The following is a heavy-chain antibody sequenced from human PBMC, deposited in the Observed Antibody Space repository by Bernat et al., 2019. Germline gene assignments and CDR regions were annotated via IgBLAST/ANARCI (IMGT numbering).Heavy chain of an antibody. D-gene: IGHD3-16*02. CDR1: GYSISSGYY. V-gene: IGHV3-11*04. CDR2: ISSSGSTI. CDR3: ARDSRSLLDP. Sequence: QVQLQESGPGLVKPSETLSLTCAVSGYSISSGYYWGWIRHPPGKGLEWVSYISSSGSTIYYADSVKGRFTISRDNAKNSLYLQMNSLRAEDTAVYYCARDSRSLLDPWGQGTLVTVSS. J-gene: IGHJ5*02.